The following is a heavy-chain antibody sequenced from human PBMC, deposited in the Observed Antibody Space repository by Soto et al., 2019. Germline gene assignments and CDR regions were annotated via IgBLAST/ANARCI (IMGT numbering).Heavy chain of an antibody. Sequence: PGGSLRLSCAASGFTLSAYSMNWVRQTPGKGLEWVSSISTSSTYIHYADSVKGRFTISRDNAKNSLFLQMNSLRAEDTAVYYCARGEYVWGSYRPSDYDAFDIWGQGTMVTVSS. CDR3: ARGEYVWGSYRPSDYDAFDI. V-gene: IGHV3-21*01. J-gene: IGHJ3*02. CDR1: GFTLSAYS. D-gene: IGHD3-16*02. CDR2: ISTSSTYI.